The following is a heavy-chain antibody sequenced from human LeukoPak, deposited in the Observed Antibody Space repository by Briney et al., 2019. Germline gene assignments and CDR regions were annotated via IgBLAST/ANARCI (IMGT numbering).Heavy chain of an antibody. V-gene: IGHV1-69*04. CDR1: GGTFSSYA. Sequence: ASVKVSCKASGGTFSSYAISWVRQAPGQGLEWMGRIIPILGIANYAQKFQGRVTITADKSTSTAYMELSSLRSEDTAVYYCARASGLGSEIGYYYGMDVWGQGTTVTVSS. CDR3: ARASGLGSEIGYYYGMDV. D-gene: IGHD3-10*01. CDR2: IIPILGIA. J-gene: IGHJ6*02.